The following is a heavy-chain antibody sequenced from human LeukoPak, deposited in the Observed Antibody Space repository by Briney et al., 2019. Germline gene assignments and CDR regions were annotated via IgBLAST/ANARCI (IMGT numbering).Heavy chain of an antibody. CDR1: GFTFNTYA. Sequence: PGGSLRLSCAASGFTFNTYAMSWVRQAPGKGLEWVSSIGTSGGGTYFADSVKGRFTISRDNSENTLYLQMNSLRAEDTAVYYCAKAPYFYYYMDVWGKGTTVTVSS. V-gene: IGHV3-23*01. J-gene: IGHJ6*03. CDR2: IGTSGGGT. CDR3: AKAPYFYYYMDV.